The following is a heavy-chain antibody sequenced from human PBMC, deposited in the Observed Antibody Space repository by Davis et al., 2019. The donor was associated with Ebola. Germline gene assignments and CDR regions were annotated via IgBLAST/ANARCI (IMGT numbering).Heavy chain of an antibody. CDR2: ISGSGGST. J-gene: IGHJ4*02. D-gene: IGHD5-12*01. Sequence: PGGSLRLSCAASGFTFSSYAMSWVRQAPGKGLEWVSAISGSGGSTYYADSVKGRFTISRDNSKNTLYLQMNSLRAEDTAVYYCARASYSGYDFTGHYFDYWGQGTLVTVSS. CDR3: ARASYSGYDFTGHYFDY. V-gene: IGHV3-23*01. CDR1: GFTFSSYA.